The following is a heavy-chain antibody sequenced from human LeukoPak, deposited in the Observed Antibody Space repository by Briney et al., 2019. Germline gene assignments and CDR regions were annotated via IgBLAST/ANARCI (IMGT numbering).Heavy chain of an antibody. V-gene: IGHV1-2*02. CDR2: INPDSGRT. Sequence: ASVKVSCKASGYTFTGYYIHWVRQAPGQGLEWMGWINPDSGRTNYAQKFQGGVTMTRDTSISTAYMELSRLRSDDTAVYYCARDGLGGSGAFDIWGQGTMVTVSS. J-gene: IGHJ3*02. CDR3: ARDGLGGSGAFDI. D-gene: IGHD3-16*01. CDR1: GYTFTGYY.